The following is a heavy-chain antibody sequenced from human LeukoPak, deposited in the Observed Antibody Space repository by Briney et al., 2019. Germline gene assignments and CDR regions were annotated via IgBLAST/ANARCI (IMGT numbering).Heavy chain of an antibody. CDR2: ISGSGGST. V-gene: IGHV3-23*01. D-gene: IGHD3-22*01. Sequence: GSLRLSCAASGFTFSNYAMNWVRQAPGKGLEWVSAISGSGGSTYYADSVKGRFTISRDNSKNTLYLQMNSLRAEDTAVYYCAKDSYYYDSSGPPNGFDYWGQGTLVTVSS. CDR3: AKDSYYYDSSGPPNGFDY. J-gene: IGHJ4*02. CDR1: GFTFSNYA.